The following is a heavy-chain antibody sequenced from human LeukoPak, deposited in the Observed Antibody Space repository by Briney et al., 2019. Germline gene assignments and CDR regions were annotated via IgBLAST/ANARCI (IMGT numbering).Heavy chain of an antibody. CDR3: AREISMFVNAFDL. Sequence: SGGSLRLSCAAPGFTFSNSGMHWVRQAPGKGLEWVAVIWYDGSNEYYADAVKGRFIISRDNSKNTVHLQMNSLRVEDTSVYYCAREISMFVNAFDLWGQGTLVAVSS. CDR1: GFTFSNSG. D-gene: IGHD3-10*02. V-gene: IGHV3-33*01. CDR2: IWYDGSNE. J-gene: IGHJ3*01.